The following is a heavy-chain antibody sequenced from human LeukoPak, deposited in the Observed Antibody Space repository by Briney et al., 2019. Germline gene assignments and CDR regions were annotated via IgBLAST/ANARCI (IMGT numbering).Heavy chain of an antibody. CDR1: GITFSNSA. Sequence: GGSLRLSCVPSGITFSNSALSWVRQAPGKGLGWVSTITKSGDKTYYADSVKGLFTISRDHSKNTLYLQMNSLRAEDTAVYHCVKSAGKDGYRDVFDIWGQGTVVTVSS. CDR3: VKSAGKDGYRDVFDI. D-gene: IGHD5-24*01. V-gene: IGHV3-23*01. CDR2: ITKSGDKT. J-gene: IGHJ3*02.